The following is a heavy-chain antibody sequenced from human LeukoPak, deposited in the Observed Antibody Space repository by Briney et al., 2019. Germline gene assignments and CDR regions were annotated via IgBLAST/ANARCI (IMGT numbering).Heavy chain of an antibody. D-gene: IGHD4-17*01. CDR2: IYHSGST. Sequence: SETLSLTCAVSDGSISSGGYSWSWIRQPPGKGLEWIGYIYHSGSTYYNPSLKSRVTISVDRSKNQFSLKLSSVTAADTAVYYCARGLGDYGDLFDYWGQGTLVTVSS. CDR3: ARGLGDYGDLFDY. CDR1: DGSISSGGYS. J-gene: IGHJ4*02. V-gene: IGHV4-30-2*01.